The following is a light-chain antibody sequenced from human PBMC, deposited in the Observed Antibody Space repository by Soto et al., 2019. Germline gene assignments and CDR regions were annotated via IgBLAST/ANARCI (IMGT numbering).Light chain of an antibody. J-gene: IGKJ4*01. CDR1: QSVRSSE. CDR3: QQYGSSPLT. Sequence: EIVLTQSPGTLSLSPGERATLSCRASQSVRSSELAWYQQKPGQAPRLLIYGASTRATAIPDRVSGSGSGTDFTLTISGLEPEDFAVYYCQQYGSSPLTFGGGTKVEFK. V-gene: IGKV3-20*01. CDR2: GAS.